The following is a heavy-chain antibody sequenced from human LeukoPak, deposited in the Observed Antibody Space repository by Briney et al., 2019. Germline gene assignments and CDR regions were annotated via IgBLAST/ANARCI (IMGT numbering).Heavy chain of an antibody. CDR2: INPNSGGT. CDR1: GYTFTAYY. Sequence: APVKVSCKASGYTFTAYYLHWVRQAPGQGLEWMGWINPNSGGTNYAQKFQGRVTMTRDTSISTAYMELNRLRSDDTAVYYCASQSSGWYVGYFDYWGQGTLVTVSS. J-gene: IGHJ4*02. CDR3: ASQSSGWYVGYFDY. V-gene: IGHV1-2*02. D-gene: IGHD6-19*01.